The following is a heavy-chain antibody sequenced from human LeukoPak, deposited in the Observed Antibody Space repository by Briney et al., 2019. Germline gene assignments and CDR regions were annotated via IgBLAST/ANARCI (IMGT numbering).Heavy chain of an antibody. Sequence: PSETLSLTCAVYGGSFSGYYWSWIRQPPGKGLEWIGEINHSGSTNYNPSLKSRVTISVDTSKNQFSLKLSSVTAADTAVYYCARVATPHYFDYWGQGTLVTVSS. CDR2: INHSGST. V-gene: IGHV4-34*01. CDR3: ARVATPHYFDY. J-gene: IGHJ4*02. D-gene: IGHD5-12*01. CDR1: GGSFSGYY.